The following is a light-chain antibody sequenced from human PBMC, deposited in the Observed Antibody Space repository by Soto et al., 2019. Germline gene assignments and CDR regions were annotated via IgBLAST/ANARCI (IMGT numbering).Light chain of an antibody. J-gene: IGKJ3*01. CDR2: DAS. CDR3: HHYGRSPIFT. Sequence: EVVLTQSPGTLSLSAGERATLSCRASQSVASNHLAWYQQRPGQAPRLLIYDASTRAAGIPDRFSGSGSGTDFTPTISRLEPEDFGVFFCHHYGRSPIFTFGPGTTVDMK. V-gene: IGKV3-20*01. CDR1: QSVASNH.